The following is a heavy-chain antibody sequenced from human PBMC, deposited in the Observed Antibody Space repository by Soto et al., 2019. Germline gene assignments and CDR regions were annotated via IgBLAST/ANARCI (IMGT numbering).Heavy chain of an antibody. CDR2: IYYSGST. Sequence: PSETLSLTCTVSGGSISSGGYYWSWIRQHPGKGLEWIGYIYYSGSTYYNPSLKSRVTISVDTSKNQFSLKLSSVTAADTAVYYCARDRKQWRTHAFDIWGQGPMVTV. J-gene: IGHJ3*02. CDR1: GGSISSGGYY. CDR3: ARDRKQWRTHAFDI. V-gene: IGHV4-31*03. D-gene: IGHD6-19*01.